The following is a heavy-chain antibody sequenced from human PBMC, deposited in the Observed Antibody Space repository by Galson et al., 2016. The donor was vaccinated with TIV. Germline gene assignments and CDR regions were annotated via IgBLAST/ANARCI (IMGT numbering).Heavy chain of an antibody. Sequence: SKTLSLTCAVSGYSITSGYYWGWIRQSPGKGLEWIGSIYQSGSTYYNPSLKSRVTISIDTSKNQFSLKLTSVTAADTAVYYCARHSLWFGELGGFDYWGQGTLVTVSS. CDR1: GYSITSGYY. D-gene: IGHD3-10*01. CDR3: ARHSLWFGELGGFDY. CDR2: IYQSGST. J-gene: IGHJ4*02. V-gene: IGHV4-38-2*01.